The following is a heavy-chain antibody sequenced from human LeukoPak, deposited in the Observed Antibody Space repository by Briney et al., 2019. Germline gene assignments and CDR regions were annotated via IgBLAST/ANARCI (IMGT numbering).Heavy chain of an antibody. CDR2: IYYSGST. J-gene: IGHJ5*02. Sequence: KASETLSLTCTVSGGSISSSSYYWGWVRQPPGKGLEWIGSIYYSGSTYYNPSLKSRVTISVDTSKNQFSLKLSSVTAADTAVYYCARHYDSSGGGSFDPWGQGILVTVSS. CDR3: ARHYDSSGGGSFDP. D-gene: IGHD6-19*01. CDR1: GGSISSSSYY. V-gene: IGHV4-39*01.